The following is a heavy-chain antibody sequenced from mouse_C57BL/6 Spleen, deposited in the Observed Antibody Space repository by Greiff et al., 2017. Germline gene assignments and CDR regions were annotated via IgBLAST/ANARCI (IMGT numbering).Heavy chain of an antibody. CDR2: IYPGDGDT. CDR3: ARSGGFYAMDY. Sequence: VKLMESGAELVKPGASVKISCKASGYAFSSYWMNWVKQRPGKGLEWIGQIYPGDGDTNYNGKFKGKATLTADKSSSTAYMQLSSLTSEDSAVYFCARSGGFYAMDYWGQGTSVTVSS. V-gene: IGHV1-80*01. CDR1: GYAFSSYW. J-gene: IGHJ4*01.